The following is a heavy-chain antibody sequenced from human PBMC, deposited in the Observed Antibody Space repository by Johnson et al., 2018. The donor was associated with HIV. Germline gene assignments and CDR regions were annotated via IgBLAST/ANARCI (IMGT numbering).Heavy chain of an antibody. Sequence: QVQLVESGGGVVQPGRSLRLSCAASGFTFSSYGMHWVRQAPGKGLEWVAVISYDGSNKYYADSVKGRFTIFRDNSENTLYLQMNSLRAEDTAVYFCAKDRTSWGFDAFDIWGQGTMVTVSS. J-gene: IGHJ3*02. CDR1: GFTFSSYG. CDR2: ISYDGSNK. CDR3: AKDRTSWGFDAFDI. D-gene: IGHD3-16*01. V-gene: IGHV3-33*05.